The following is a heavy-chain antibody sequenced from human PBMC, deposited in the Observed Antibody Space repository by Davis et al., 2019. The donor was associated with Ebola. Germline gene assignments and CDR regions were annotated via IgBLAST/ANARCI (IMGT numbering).Heavy chain of an antibody. V-gene: IGHV1-46*03. Sequence: ASVQVSCKASGYTFTAYYIHWVRQAPGQGLEWMGIINPSGGSTSYAQKFQGRVTMTRDTSTSTVYMELSSLRSEDTAVYYCAREEIVVVATNPSPYYYYGMDVWGQGTTVTVSS. D-gene: IGHD2-15*01. CDR2: INPSGGST. CDR3: AREEIVVVATNPSPYYYYGMDV. J-gene: IGHJ6*02. CDR1: GYTFTAYY.